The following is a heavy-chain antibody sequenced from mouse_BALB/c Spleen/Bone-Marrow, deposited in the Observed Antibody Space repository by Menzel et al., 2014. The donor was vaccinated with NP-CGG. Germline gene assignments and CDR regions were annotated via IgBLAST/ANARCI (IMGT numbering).Heavy chain of an antibody. CDR2: IYPGNSDT. D-gene: IGHD2-4*01. J-gene: IGHJ2*01. CDR3: AREGWDYDGFDY. Sequence: VQLQQSGTVLARPGASVKMSCKASGYTFTSYWMHWVKQRPGQGLEWIGAIYPGNSDTSYNQKFKGKAKLTAVTSTSTAYMQLSSPTSEDSAVYYCAREGWDYDGFDYWGQGTTLTVSS. CDR1: GYTFTSYW. V-gene: IGHV1-5*01.